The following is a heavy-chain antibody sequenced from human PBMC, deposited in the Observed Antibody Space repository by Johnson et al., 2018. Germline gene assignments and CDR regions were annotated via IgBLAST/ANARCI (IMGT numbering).Heavy chain of an antibody. CDR3: ARADYDSSGHLDY. D-gene: IGHD3-22*01. V-gene: IGHV4-59*01. Sequence: QVQLQESGPGLVQPSETLSLTCTVSGASIRNYRWSWIRQPPGKGLEWIGYIYYTGSTKYNPSLKSRVPISVDESKSQFSLKLHSVTAADTAVYYWARADYDSSGHLDYWGQGTLVTVS. CDR2: IYYTGST. CDR1: GASIRNYR. J-gene: IGHJ4*02.